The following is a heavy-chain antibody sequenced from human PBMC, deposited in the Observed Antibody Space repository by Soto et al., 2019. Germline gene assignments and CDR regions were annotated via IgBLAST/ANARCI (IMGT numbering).Heavy chain of an antibody. J-gene: IGHJ4*02. CDR1: GGSISSYY. CDR3: ARRYGYRCDY. Sequence: QVQLQESGPGLVKPSATLSLNCTVSGGSISSYYWSWIRQPPGKGLEWIGYIYYSGSNNYNPSLESRVTISVDTSKNQFSLKLSSVTVADTAVYYGARRYGYRCDYWGQGTLVTVSS. D-gene: IGHD1-1*01. CDR2: IYYSGSN. V-gene: IGHV4-59*08.